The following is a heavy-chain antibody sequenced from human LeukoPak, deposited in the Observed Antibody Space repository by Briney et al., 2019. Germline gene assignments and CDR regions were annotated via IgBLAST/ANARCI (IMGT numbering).Heavy chain of an antibody. Sequence: GGSLRLSCAASGFTVSSNYMSWVRQAPGKGLEWVSVIYSGGSTSYADSVKGRFTISRDNAKNTLYLQMNSLRAEDTAVYYCARYSYSSGWDYYYYYGMDVWGQGTTVTVSS. J-gene: IGHJ6*02. CDR3: ARYSYSSGWDYYYYYGMDV. V-gene: IGHV3-66*01. CDR2: IYSGGST. CDR1: GFTVSSNY. D-gene: IGHD6-19*01.